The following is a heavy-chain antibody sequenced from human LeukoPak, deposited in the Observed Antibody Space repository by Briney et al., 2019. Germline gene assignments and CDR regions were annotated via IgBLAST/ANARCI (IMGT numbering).Heavy chain of an antibody. Sequence: GSSVTVSCKASGGTFISYAISWVRQAPGQGLEWMGGIIPIFGTANYAQKFQGRVTITADESTSTAYMELSSLRSEDTAVYYCARENGMYSSSRNFDYWGQGTLVTVSS. CDR2: IIPIFGTA. V-gene: IGHV1-69*01. J-gene: IGHJ4*02. CDR3: ARENGMYSSSRNFDY. CDR1: GGTFISYA. D-gene: IGHD6-13*01.